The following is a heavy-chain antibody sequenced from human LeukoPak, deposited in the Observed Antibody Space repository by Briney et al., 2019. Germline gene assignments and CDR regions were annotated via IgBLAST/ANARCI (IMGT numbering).Heavy chain of an antibody. V-gene: IGHV3-9*01. CDR1: GFTFDDYA. CDR3: AKGLRLQSLDY. Sequence: GGSLRLSCAASGFTFDDYAMHWVRQAQGKGLEWVSGISWNSGSIGYADSVNGRFTISRDNAKNSLYLQMNSLRAEGTALYYCAKGLRLQSLDYWGQGTLVTVSS. D-gene: IGHD4-11*01. CDR2: ISWNSGSI. J-gene: IGHJ4*02.